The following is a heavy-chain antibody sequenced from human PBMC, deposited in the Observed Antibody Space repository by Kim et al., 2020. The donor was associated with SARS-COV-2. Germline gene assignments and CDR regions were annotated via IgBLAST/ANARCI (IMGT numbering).Heavy chain of an antibody. CDR3: ARVDPRYFDWLPSPGFDY. V-gene: IGHV1-69*13. CDR1: GGTFSSYA. Sequence: SVKVSCKASGGTFSSYAISWVRQAPGQGLEWMGGIIPIFGTANYAQKFQGRVTITADESTSTAYMELSSLRSEDTAVYYCARVDPRYFDWLPSPGFDYWGQGTLVTVSS. D-gene: IGHD3-9*01. J-gene: IGHJ4*02. CDR2: IIPIFGTA.